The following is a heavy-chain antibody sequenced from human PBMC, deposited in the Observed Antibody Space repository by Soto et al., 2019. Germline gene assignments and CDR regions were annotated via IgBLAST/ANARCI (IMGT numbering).Heavy chain of an antibody. CDR1: GITFSSYA. D-gene: IGHD1-26*01. V-gene: IGHV3-23*01. J-gene: IGHJ2*01. CDR3: VKTAVGDKDLHSFPGQRSSDL. CDR2: ISGSGNST. Sequence: PGGSLRLSCAASGITFSSYAFSWVRQAAGKGLEWVSGISGSGNSTYYADSVKGRFSFSRDNSKNTVYLQMNSLRVEDTAVYYCVKTAVGDKDLHSFPGQRSSDL.